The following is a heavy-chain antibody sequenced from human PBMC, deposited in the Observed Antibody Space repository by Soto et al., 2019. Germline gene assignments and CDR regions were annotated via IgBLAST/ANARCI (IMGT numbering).Heavy chain of an antibody. Sequence: QVQLVESGGGVVQPGRSLRLSCAASGFTFSSYGMHWVRQAPGKGLEGVAVISYDGSNKYYADSVKGRFTISRDNSKNTLYLQMNSLRAEDTAVYYCAKDSAYSSREYYFDYWGQGTLVTVSS. V-gene: IGHV3-30*18. D-gene: IGHD6-13*01. CDR3: AKDSAYSSREYYFDY. J-gene: IGHJ4*02. CDR2: ISYDGSNK. CDR1: GFTFSSYG.